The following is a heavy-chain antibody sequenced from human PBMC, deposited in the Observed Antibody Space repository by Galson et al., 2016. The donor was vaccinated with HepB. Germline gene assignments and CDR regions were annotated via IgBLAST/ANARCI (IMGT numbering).Heavy chain of an antibody. V-gene: IGHV5-51*01. J-gene: IGHJ3*01. CDR3: ARRQYDDSWSGWTIREAALKYGFDF. D-gene: IGHD3-3*01. Sequence: QSGAEAKKPGESLKISCMGSGYSFTSHWIAWVRQMPGKGLEGLGRINTGDAETKYSPPFQGRLTISIDKAIAIASLQCSRLKASDTAIYYCARRQYDDSWSGWTIREAALKYGFDFWGQGTMVTVSS. CDR1: GYSFTSHW. CDR2: INTGDAET.